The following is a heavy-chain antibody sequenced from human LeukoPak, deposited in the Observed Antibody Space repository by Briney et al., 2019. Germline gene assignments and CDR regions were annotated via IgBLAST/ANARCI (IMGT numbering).Heavy chain of an antibody. CDR2: FDPEDGET. V-gene: IGHV1-24*01. CDR3: AREYYDKPPSMDV. CDR1: GYTLTELS. D-gene: IGHD3-22*01. J-gene: IGHJ6*02. Sequence: ASVKVSCKVFGYTLTELSMHWVRQAPGKGLEWMGSFDPEDGETIYAQKFQGRVTMTEDASTDTAYMELSSLRSEDTAVYYCAREYYDKPPSMDVWGQGTTVTVSS.